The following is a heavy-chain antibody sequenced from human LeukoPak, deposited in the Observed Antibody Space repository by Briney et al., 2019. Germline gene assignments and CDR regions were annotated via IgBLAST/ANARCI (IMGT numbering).Heavy chain of an antibody. CDR3: ARHDGDSGSYSHFDY. CDR2: IFPGDSDT. CDR1: GYRLTNNW. D-gene: IGHD1-26*01. V-gene: IGHV5-51*01. J-gene: IGHJ4*02. Sequence: GESLKISCKISGYRLTNNWIGWVRQVPGKGLELMGIIFPGDSDTRYSPSFQGQVTISADKSISTAYLQWSSLKASDTAMYYCARHDGDSGSYSHFDYWGQGTLVTVSS.